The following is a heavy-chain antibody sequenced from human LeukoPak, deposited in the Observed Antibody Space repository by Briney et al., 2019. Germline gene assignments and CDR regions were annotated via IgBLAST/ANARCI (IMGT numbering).Heavy chain of an antibody. J-gene: IGHJ4*02. CDR2: IYYSGST. Sequence: SETLSLTCTVSDGSISSSSYYWGWIRQPPGKGLEWIGSIYYSGSTHYNPSLKSRVTISVDTSKNQFSLKLSSVTAADTAVYYCARALMVKAFDIWGQGTLVTVSS. D-gene: IGHD4/OR15-4a*01. V-gene: IGHV4-39*07. CDR3: ARALMVKAFDI. CDR1: DGSISSSSYY.